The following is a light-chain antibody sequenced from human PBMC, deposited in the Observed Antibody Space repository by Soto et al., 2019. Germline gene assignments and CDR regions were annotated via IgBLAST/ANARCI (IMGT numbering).Light chain of an antibody. J-gene: IGLJ1*01. CDR3: VSHRGSVFCV. CDR1: SSDVGGHDY. V-gene: IGLV2-14*01. Sequence: LTQPSSETVYTAQSIAISCNRTSSDVGGHDYVSWYQQHPGKAPKLIIYEVSIRPSGVSNRFSGSKSGNTASLTISGLQAEDEADYYCVSHRGSVFCVFGTGPKVTVL. CDR2: EVS.